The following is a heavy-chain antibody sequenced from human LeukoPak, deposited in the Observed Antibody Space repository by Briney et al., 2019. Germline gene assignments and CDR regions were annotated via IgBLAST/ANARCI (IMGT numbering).Heavy chain of an antibody. Sequence: ASVKVSCKASGYTFTGYYMHWVRQAPGQGLEWMGWINPNSGGTNYAQKFQGRVTTTRDTSISTAYMELSRLRSDDTAVYYCARARRDGYLYYYYYMDVWGKGTTVTISS. CDR2: INPNSGGT. CDR1: GYTFTGYY. D-gene: IGHD5-24*01. J-gene: IGHJ6*03. CDR3: ARARRDGYLYYYYYMDV. V-gene: IGHV1-2*02.